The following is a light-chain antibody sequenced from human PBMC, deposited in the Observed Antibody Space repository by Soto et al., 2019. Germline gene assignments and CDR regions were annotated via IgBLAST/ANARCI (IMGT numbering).Light chain of an antibody. CDR3: SSYTITSTYV. V-gene: IGLV2-14*01. J-gene: IGLJ1*01. CDR2: EVS. CDR1: ISDVGDYDY. Sequence: QSVLTQPRSVSGSPGQSVTISCTGTISDVGDYDYVSWYQQHPGKAPKLMIYEVSDRPSGVSNRFSGSKSGNTASLTISGLQAEDEADYYCSSYTITSTYVFGTGTKVTVL.